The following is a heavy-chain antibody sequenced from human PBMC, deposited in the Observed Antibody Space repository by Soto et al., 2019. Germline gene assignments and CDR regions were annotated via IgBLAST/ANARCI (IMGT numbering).Heavy chain of an antibody. D-gene: IGHD1-7*01. V-gene: IGHV3-30*18. CDR2: ISYDGSNK. Sequence: GGSLRLSCAASGFTFSSYGMHWVRQAPGKGLEWVAVISYDGSNKYYADSVKGRFTISRDNSKNTLYLQMSRLRAEDTAVYYCAKDHSRELELLHWYIDLWGRGTLVTVSS. J-gene: IGHJ2*01. CDR3: AKDHSRELELLHWYIDL. CDR1: GFTFSSYG.